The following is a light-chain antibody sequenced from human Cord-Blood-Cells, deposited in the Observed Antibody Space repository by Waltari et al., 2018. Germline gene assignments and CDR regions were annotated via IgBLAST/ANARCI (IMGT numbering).Light chain of an antibody. V-gene: IGKV6-21*02. CDR2: YAS. Sequence: EIVLTQSPDFQSVTPKEKVTITCRASQSIGSSLHWYQQKPDQSPKLLIKYASQSISGVPSRFSGSGSGTDFTLTISSLQPEDVATYYCQKYNSAPLTFGGGTKVEIK. CDR3: QKYNSAPLT. CDR1: QSIGSS. J-gene: IGKJ4*01.